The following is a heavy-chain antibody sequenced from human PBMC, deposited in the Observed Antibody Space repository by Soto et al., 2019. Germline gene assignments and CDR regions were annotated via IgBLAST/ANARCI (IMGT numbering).Heavy chain of an antibody. CDR2: IYYSGST. CDR3: ARDRYNWNYATSGYYYYMDV. J-gene: IGHJ6*03. Sequence: SQTLSLTCTVSDGSISSYYWSWIRQPPGKGLEWIGYIYYSGSTNYNPSLKSRVTISVDTSKNQFSLKLSSVTAADTAVYYCARDRYNWNYATSGYYYYMDVWGKGTTVTVSS. V-gene: IGHV4-59*01. CDR1: DGSISSYY. D-gene: IGHD1-7*01.